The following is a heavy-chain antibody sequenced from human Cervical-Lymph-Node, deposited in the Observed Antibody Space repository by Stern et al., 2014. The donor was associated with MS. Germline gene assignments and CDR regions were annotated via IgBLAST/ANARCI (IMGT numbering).Heavy chain of an antibody. CDR2: IYYTGST. D-gene: IGHD5-12*01. CDR3: ARGATINDFDF. J-gene: IGHJ4*02. V-gene: IGHV4-31*03. Sequence: QPQLQESGPGLVKPSQTVSLTCTVSGASARSSGYYWSWIRPHPGKGLEWIGYIYYTGSTYYNPSLKSRVTISLDTSKNRFSLRLSSVTAADTAVYFCARGATINDFDFWGQGTLVTVSS. CDR1: GASARSSGYY.